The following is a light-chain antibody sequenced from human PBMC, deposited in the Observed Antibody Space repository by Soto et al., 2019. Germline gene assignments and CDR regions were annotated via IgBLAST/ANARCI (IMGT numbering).Light chain of an antibody. CDR1: QSTSSY. Sequence: DIQMTQSPSSLSASVGHRVTITRRASQSTSSYLNWYQQKPGKAPKLLIYAASSLQSGVPSRFSGSGFGTDFTLTIRSLQPEDFVTYYCQQSYSTPWTFGQGTKVDIK. V-gene: IGKV1-39*01. CDR3: QQSYSTPWT. J-gene: IGKJ1*01. CDR2: AAS.